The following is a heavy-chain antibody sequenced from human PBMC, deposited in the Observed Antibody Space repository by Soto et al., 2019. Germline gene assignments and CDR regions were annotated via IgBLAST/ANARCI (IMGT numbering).Heavy chain of an antibody. J-gene: IGHJ5*02. CDR3: ARGGDFWSGYYSNWFDP. V-gene: IGHV1-3*01. D-gene: IGHD3-3*01. CDR2: INADNGNT. Sequence: ASVKVSCKASGYTFTSYAMHWVRQAPGQRLEWMGWINADNGNTKYSQKFQGRFTITRDTSASTAYMELSGLRSEDTAVYYCARGGDFWSGYYSNWFDPWGQGTLVTVSS. CDR1: GYTFTSYA.